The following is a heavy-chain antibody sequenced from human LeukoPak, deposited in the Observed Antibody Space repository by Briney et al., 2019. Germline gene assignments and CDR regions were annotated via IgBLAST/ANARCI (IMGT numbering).Heavy chain of an antibody. V-gene: IGHV3-30*03. J-gene: IGHJ4*02. CDR2: ISYDGSNK. D-gene: IGHD6-13*01. CDR3: AREGSRSWAGYFDY. Sequence: GRSLRLSCAASGFTFSSYGMHWVRQAPGKGLEWVAVISYDGSNKYYADSVKGRFTISRDNSKNTLYLQMNSLRAEGTAVYYCAREGSRSWAGYFDYWGQGTLVTVSS. CDR1: GFTFSSYG.